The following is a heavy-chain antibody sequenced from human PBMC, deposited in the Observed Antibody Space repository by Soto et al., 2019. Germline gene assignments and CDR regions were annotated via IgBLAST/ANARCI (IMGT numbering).Heavy chain of an antibody. D-gene: IGHD1-1*01. J-gene: IGHJ6*02. V-gene: IGHV3-33*01. CDR1: GFSFSSYD. CDR3: AAGFIVATEFGMDV. CDR2: IWHDGSKK. Sequence: PGGSLRLSCAASGFSFSSYDMHWVRQAPGKGLEWVAVIWHDGSKKYYADSVKGRLIISRDNSKNTLYVQINSLRAEDTAVYFCAAGFIVATEFGMDVWGQGTTVTVSS.